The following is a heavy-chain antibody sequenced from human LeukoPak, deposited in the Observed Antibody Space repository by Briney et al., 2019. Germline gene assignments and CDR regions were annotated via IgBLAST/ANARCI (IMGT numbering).Heavy chain of an antibody. CDR2: IIPIFGTA. D-gene: IGHD6-13*01. V-gene: IGHV1-69*13. CDR3: ATPPRAYSSSFDAFDI. J-gene: IGHJ3*02. CDR1: GGTFSSYA. Sequence: ASVKVSCKASGGTFSSYAISWVRQAPGQGLEWMGGIIPIFGTANYAQKFQGRVTITADESTSTAYMELSSLRSEDTAVYYCATPPRAYSSSFDAFDIWGQGTMVTVSS.